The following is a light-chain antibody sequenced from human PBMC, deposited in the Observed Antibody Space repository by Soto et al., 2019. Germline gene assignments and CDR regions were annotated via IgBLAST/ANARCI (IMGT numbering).Light chain of an antibody. Sequence: DIQLTQSPSFLSASVGDRVTITCRASQGISSYLAWYQQPPGKAPKLLIYGASTLQRGFSSRFSGSGSGTEFTLTISSLQPEDFATYYCQHLNTYPRTFGQWTKLEVK. CDR2: GAS. J-gene: IGKJ2*01. CDR3: QHLNTYPRT. CDR1: QGISSY. V-gene: IGKV1-9*01.